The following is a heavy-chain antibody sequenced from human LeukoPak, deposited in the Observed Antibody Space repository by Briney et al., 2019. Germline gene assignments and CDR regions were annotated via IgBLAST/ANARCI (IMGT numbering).Heavy chain of an antibody. V-gene: IGHV1-2*02. J-gene: IGHJ5*02. Sequence: ASVKVSCKASGYTFTGYYMHWVRQAPGQGLEWMGWINPNSGGTNYAQKFQGRVTMTRDTSISTAYMELSRLRSDDTAVYYCAREDLGDDILTGHNWFDPWGQGTLVTVSS. D-gene: IGHD3-9*01. CDR2: INPNSGGT. CDR3: AREDLGDDILTGHNWFDP. CDR1: GYTFTGYY.